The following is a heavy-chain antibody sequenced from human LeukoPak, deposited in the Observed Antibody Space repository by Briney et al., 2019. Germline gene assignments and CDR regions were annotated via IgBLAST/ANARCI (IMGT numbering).Heavy chain of an antibody. CDR3: ARVVPAAIGAFDI. V-gene: IGHV4-30-4*08. CDR2: IYYSGST. Sequence: SETLSLTCTVSGGSISSGDYYWSWIRQPPGKGLEWIVYIYYSGSTYYNPSLKSRVTISVDTSKNQFSLKLSSVTAADTAVYYCARVVPAAIGAFDIWGQGTMVTVSS. J-gene: IGHJ3*02. CDR1: GGSISSGDYY. D-gene: IGHD2-2*02.